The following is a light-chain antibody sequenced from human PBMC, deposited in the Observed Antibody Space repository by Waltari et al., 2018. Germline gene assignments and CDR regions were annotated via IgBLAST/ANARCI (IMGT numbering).Light chain of an antibody. CDR3: QHRSNWPWT. V-gene: IGKV3-11*01. CDR1: QSVSSY. Sequence: EIVLTQSPATLSLSPGERATPSCRASQSVSSYLAWYQQKPGQTPRLLIYDASNRATGIPARFSGRGSGTYFTLTISSLEPEDFAVYYCQHRSNWPWTFGQGTKVEIK. J-gene: IGKJ1*01. CDR2: DAS.